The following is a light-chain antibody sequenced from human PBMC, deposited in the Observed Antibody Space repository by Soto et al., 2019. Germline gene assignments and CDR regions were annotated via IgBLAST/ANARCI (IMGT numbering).Light chain of an antibody. CDR1: SYNIGAGYD. CDR2: GNS. J-gene: IGLJ1*01. V-gene: IGLV1-40*01. CDR3: QSYDSSLSAHV. Sequence: EAQSGLASRTLRVPTYCHRTSYNIGAGYDVHWYQQLPGTAPKLLIYGNSNRPSGVPDRFSGSKSGTSASLAITGLQAENEADYYCQSYDSSLSAHVFGTGTTVTV.